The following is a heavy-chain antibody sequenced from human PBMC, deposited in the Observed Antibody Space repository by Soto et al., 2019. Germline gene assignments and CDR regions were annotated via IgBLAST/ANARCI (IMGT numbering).Heavy chain of an antibody. CDR1: GDSVSSNSAA. V-gene: IGHV6-1*01. CDR3: ARGDRKLRIAATQTSYYYYGMDV. J-gene: IGHJ6*02. D-gene: IGHD6-13*01. Sequence: SQTLSLTCAISGDSVSSNSAAWNWIRQSPSRGLEWLGRTYYRSKWYNDYAVSVKSRITINPDTSKNQFSLQLNSVTPEDTAVYYCARGDRKLRIAATQTSYYYYGMDVWGQGTTVTVSS. CDR2: TYYRSKWYN.